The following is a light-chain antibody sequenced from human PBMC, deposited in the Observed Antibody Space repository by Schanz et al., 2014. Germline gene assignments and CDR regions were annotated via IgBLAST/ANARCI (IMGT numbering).Light chain of an antibody. CDR2: GAS. V-gene: IGKV3-20*01. Sequence: EIVLTQSPGTLSLSPGERATLSCRASQSVISNYLAWYQQKPGQAPRLLIWGASSRATGIPDRFSGSGSETDFTLTISRLEPEDFAVYYCQQYADTPRTLGQGTKVEIK. CDR3: QQYADTPRT. CDR1: QSVISNY. J-gene: IGKJ1*01.